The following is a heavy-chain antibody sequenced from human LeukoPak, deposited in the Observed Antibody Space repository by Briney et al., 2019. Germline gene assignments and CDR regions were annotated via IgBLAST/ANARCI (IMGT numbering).Heavy chain of an antibody. CDR2: IKQDRSEK. D-gene: IGHD4-17*01. J-gene: IGHJ6*03. Sequence: GGSLRLSCAASGFTFSSYWMSWVRQAPGKGLEWVANIKQDRSEKYYVDSVKGRFTISRDNAKNSLYLQMNSVRAEDTAVYYCARGVTSTVTVDYYYYYYMDVWGKGTTVTISS. CDR3: ARGVTSTVTVDYYYYYYMDV. V-gene: IGHV3-7*01. CDR1: GFTFSSYW.